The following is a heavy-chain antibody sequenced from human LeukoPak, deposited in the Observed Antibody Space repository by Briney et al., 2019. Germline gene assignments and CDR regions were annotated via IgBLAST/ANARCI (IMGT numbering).Heavy chain of an antibody. V-gene: IGHV3-30*18. CDR2: ISYDGSNK. CDR3: AKDSQYSSSWSNNYYYYYGMDV. Sequence: QPGRSLRLSCAASGFTFSSYGMHWVRQAPGKGLEWVAVISYDGSNKYYADSVKGRFTISRDNSKNTLYLQMNSLRAEDTAAYYCAKDSQYSSSWSNNYYYYYGMDVWGQGTTVTVSS. D-gene: IGHD6-13*01. CDR1: GFTFSSYG. J-gene: IGHJ6*02.